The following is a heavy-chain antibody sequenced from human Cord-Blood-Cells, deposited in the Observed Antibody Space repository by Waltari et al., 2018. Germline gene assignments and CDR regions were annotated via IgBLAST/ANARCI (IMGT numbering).Heavy chain of an antibody. D-gene: IGHD5-12*01. CDR3: AREIWDGYNYVDAFDI. CDR1: GYTFTGYY. Sequence: QVQLVQSGAEVKKPGASVKVSCKASGYTFTGYYMHWVRQAPGQGLEWIGWINPNSGGTNYAQKFQGRVTMTRDTSISTAYMELGRLRSDDTAVYYCAREIWDGYNYVDAFDIWGQGTMVTVSS. J-gene: IGHJ3*02. V-gene: IGHV1-2*02. CDR2: INPNSGGT.